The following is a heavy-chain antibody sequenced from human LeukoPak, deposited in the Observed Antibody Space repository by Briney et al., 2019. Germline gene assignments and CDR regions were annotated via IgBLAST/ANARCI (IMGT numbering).Heavy chain of an antibody. CDR1: GGTFSSYA. CDR2: IIPIFGTA. V-gene: IGHV1-69*01. CDR3: ARDGGSGSYYYMDV. D-gene: IGHD1-26*01. Sequence: SVKVSCKASGGTFSSYAISWVRQAPGQGLEWMGGIIPIFGTANYAQKFQGRVTITADESTRTAYMELSSLRSEDTAVYYCARDGGSGSYYYMDVWGKGTTVTVSS. J-gene: IGHJ6*03.